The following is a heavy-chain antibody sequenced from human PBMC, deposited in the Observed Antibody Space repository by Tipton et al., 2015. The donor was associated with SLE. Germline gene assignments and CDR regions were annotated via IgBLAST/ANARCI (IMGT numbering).Heavy chain of an antibody. CDR1: GFTFSSYE. CDR2: ISSSGSTI. D-gene: IGHD1-26*01. J-gene: IGHJ4*02. CDR3: AGDQGGSGSYVDY. Sequence: SLRLSCAASGFTFSSYEMNWVRRAPGKGLEWVSYISSSGSTIYYADSVKGRFTISRDNAKNSLYLQMNSLRAEDTAVYYCAGDQGGSGSYVDYWGQGTLVTVSS. V-gene: IGHV3-48*03.